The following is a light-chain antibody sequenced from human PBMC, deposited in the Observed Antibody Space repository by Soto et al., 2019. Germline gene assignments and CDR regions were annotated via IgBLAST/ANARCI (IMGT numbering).Light chain of an antibody. J-gene: IGKJ1*01. Sequence: DTVMTQSPATLSVSPGERATVSCTASQSLSSNLAWYQQKPGQAPRLLIIGASERVTGIPARFSGSGSGTEFTLSISSLQSDDFVVYYCQQYNTWPWTFGQGTKVEIK. CDR1: QSLSSN. V-gene: IGKV3-15*01. CDR2: GAS. CDR3: QQYNTWPWT.